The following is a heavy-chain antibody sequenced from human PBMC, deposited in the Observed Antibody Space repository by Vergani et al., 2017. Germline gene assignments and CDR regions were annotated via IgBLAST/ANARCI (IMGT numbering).Heavy chain of an antibody. Sequence: QVQLQESGPGLVKPSETLSLTCTVSGGSISSYYWSWIRQPPGKGLEWIGYIYYSGSTNYNHSLKSRVTISVDTSKNQFSLKLSSVTAADTAVYYCARDRLDYYDSSGLGYYYGMDVWGQGTTVTVSS. D-gene: IGHD3-22*01. CDR2: IYYSGST. CDR1: GGSISSYY. CDR3: ARDRLDYYDSSGLGYYYGMDV. J-gene: IGHJ6*02. V-gene: IGHV4-59*01.